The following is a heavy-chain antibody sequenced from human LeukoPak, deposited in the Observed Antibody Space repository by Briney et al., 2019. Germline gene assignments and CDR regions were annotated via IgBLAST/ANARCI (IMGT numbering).Heavy chain of an antibody. CDR1: GGSISSYY. Sequence: SETLSLTCTVSGGSISSYYWSWIRQPAGKGLEWIGRIYTSGSTSYNPSLKSRVTMSVDTSKNQFSLKLSSVTAADTAVYYCARDNPRNIVATASAFDIWGQGTMVTVSS. CDR2: IYTSGST. D-gene: IGHD5-12*01. CDR3: ARDNPRNIVATASAFDI. V-gene: IGHV4-4*07. J-gene: IGHJ3*02.